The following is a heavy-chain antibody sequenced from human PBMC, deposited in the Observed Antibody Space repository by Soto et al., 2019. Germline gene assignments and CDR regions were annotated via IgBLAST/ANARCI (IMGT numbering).Heavy chain of an antibody. CDR2: ISYDGSRQ. D-gene: IGHD2-21*01. CDR1: GFTLRNYA. Sequence: QVQLVESGGGVVQPGRSLRLSCKASGFTLRNYAMHWVRQAPGKGLEWLGVISYDGSRQFYADSLEGRFTISRDGSQNTLYLQMNSLRLEDTAVYFCGREQNSGDSRTADYWGQGTLVTVSS. J-gene: IGHJ4*02. V-gene: IGHV3-30*14. CDR3: GREQNSGDSRTADY.